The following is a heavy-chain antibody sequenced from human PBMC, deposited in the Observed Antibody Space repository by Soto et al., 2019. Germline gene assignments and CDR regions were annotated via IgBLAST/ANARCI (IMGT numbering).Heavy chain of an antibody. CDR2: IGGGGGST. CDR3: AKIAEAVAGTVYGY. V-gene: IGHV3-23*01. Sequence: GGSLRLSCAASGFTFSTYAMGWVRQAPGKGLEWVSAIGGGGGSTFYADSVKGRFTISRDNSRNTLYLQVNSLRAEDTAVYYCAKIAEAVAGTVYGYWGQGILVTVSS. CDR1: GFTFSTYA. D-gene: IGHD6-19*01. J-gene: IGHJ4*02.